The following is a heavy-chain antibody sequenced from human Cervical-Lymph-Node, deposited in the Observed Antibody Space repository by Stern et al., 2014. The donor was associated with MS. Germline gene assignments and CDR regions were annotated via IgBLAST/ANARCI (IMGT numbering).Heavy chain of an antibody. V-gene: IGHV1-18*01. Sequence: VQLVQSVDEVKKPGASVKVSCKAFGYTFTTYGVNWVRQAPGQGLEWMGWTSGYNGNTNYAQKVQGRVSMTTDTSTSTADMELRSLRSDDTAVYYCVIMGTNGMDVWGQGTTVTVSS. CDR2: TSGYNGNT. CDR1: GYTFTTYG. D-gene: IGHD7-27*01. CDR3: VIMGTNGMDV. J-gene: IGHJ6*02.